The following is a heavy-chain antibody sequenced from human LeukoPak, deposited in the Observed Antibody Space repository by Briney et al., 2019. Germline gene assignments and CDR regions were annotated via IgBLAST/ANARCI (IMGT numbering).Heavy chain of an antibody. D-gene: IGHD3-22*01. CDR3: ARDVNYYDSSTAFDI. CDR2: ISVDNGNT. V-gene: IGHV1-18*01. Sequence: ASVKVSCKASGYTFASYGISWVRQAPGQGLEWMGWISVDNGNTNYAQKFQGRVSMTTDTSANTAYLDLRSLRSDDTAVYYCARDVNYYDSSTAFDIWGQGTMVTVSS. CDR1: GYTFASYG. J-gene: IGHJ3*02.